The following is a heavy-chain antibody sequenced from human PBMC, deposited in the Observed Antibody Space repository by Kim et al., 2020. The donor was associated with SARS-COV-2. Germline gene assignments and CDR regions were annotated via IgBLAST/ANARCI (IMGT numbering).Heavy chain of an antibody. J-gene: IGHJ6*02. D-gene: IGHD1-26*01. V-gene: IGHV3-30*07. CDR3: ARDGRGYGMDV. Sequence: NKAEPVKGRFTIPRDNSKTTLYLQMNSLRAEDTAVYYCARDGRGYGMDVWGQGTTVTVSS.